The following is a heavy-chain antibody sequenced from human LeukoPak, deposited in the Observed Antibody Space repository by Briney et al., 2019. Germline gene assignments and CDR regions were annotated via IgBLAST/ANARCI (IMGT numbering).Heavy chain of an antibody. CDR1: GYTFTGYD. J-gene: IGHJ4*02. CDR3: ARGPLPYYYDSSGYYYELDY. V-gene: IGHV1-8*01. Sequence: ASVKVSCKASGYTFTGYDVNWVRQATGQGLEWMGWMNPNSGNTGYAQKFQGRVTMTRNTSISTAYMELSSLRSEDTAVYYCARGPLPYYYDSSGYYYELDYWGQGTLVTVSS. CDR2: MNPNSGNT. D-gene: IGHD3-22*01.